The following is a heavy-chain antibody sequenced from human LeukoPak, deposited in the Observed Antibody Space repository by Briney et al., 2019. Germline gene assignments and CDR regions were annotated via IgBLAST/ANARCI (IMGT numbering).Heavy chain of an antibody. D-gene: IGHD1-26*01. CDR1: GFSVSSNF. Sequence: GESLRLSCAASGFSVSSNFMTWVRQAPGKGLEWVSVILSGGSTYYADSVKGRFTISRDNSTNTVYLQMNSLRVEDTAVYYCARGRRWDLLVSLIDASDIWGQGTMVT. CDR2: ILSGGST. V-gene: IGHV3-53*01. J-gene: IGHJ3*02. CDR3: ARGRRWDLLVSLIDASDI.